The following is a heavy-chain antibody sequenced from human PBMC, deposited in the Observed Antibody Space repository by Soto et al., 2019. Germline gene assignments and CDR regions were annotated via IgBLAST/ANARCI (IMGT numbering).Heavy chain of an antibody. D-gene: IGHD3-10*01. CDR3: ASDLSGRADV. J-gene: IGHJ6*02. Sequence: EVQLVESGGGLVRPGGSLRLSCEASGFTFSSYWMHWVRQAPGKGLVWVSRMNEDGGTRDYADSVTGRLTISRDNAKNTVYLQMNSLRVEDTAVYYCASDLSGRADVWGQGTTVTVSS. V-gene: IGHV3-74*02. CDR1: GFTFSSYW. CDR2: MNEDGGTR.